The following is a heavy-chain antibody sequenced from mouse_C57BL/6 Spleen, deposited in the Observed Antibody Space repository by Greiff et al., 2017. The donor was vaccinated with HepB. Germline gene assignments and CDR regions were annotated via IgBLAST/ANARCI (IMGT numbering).Heavy chain of an antibody. Sequence: EVKLMESGPGLVKPSQSLSLTCSVTGYSITSGYYWNWIRQFPGNKLEWMGYISYDGSNNYNPSLKNRISITRDTSKNQFFLKLNSVTTEDTATYYCAREGELGYYAMDYWGQGTSVTVSS. V-gene: IGHV3-6*01. J-gene: IGHJ4*01. CDR2: ISYDGSN. CDR1: GYSITSGYY. D-gene: IGHD4-1*01. CDR3: AREGELGYYAMDY.